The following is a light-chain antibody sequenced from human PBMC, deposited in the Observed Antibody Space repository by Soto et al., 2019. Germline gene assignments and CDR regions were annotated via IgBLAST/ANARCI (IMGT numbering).Light chain of an antibody. J-gene: IGLJ2*01. Sequence: QSVLTQPPSASGTPGQRVTISCSGSSSNIGSNTVTWYQQLPGAAPKLLVHSDNQRPSGVPDRFSGSRSGTSASLAIGGLQSEDEADYYCATWDDSLNVYVLFGGGTKVTVL. CDR2: SDN. V-gene: IGLV1-44*01. CDR1: SSNIGSNT. CDR3: ATWDDSLNVYVL.